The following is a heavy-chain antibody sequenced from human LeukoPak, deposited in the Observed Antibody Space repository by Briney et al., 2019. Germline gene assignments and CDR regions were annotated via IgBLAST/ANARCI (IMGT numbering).Heavy chain of an antibody. Sequence: SETLSLTCAVYGGSFSGYYWSWIRQPPGKGLEWIGEINHSGSTNYNPSLKSRVTISVDTSKNQFSLKLSSVTAADTAVYYCARRGQWTVRGAAFDIWGQGTMVTVSS. CDR3: ARRGQWTVRGAAFDI. CDR2: INHSGST. V-gene: IGHV4-34*01. CDR1: GGSFSGYY. J-gene: IGHJ3*02. D-gene: IGHD6-19*01.